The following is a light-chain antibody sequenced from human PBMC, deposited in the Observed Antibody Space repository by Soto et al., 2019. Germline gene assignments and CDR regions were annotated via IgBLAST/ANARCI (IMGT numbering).Light chain of an antibody. J-gene: IGLJ1*01. CDR2: EVT. CDR3: SSYAGRTLYV. CDR1: GTDVGQYNY. Sequence: QSALTQPPSASGSPGQSVTISCTGAGTDVGQYNYVSWYQQHPGKAPKLLIHEVTKRPSGVPDRFSGSKSGNTASLTVSGLQAEDEADYYCSSYAGRTLYVFGTGTKVTVL. V-gene: IGLV2-8*01.